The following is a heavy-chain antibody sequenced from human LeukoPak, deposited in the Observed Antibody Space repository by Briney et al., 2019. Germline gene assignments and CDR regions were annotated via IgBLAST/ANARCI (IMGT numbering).Heavy chain of an antibody. Sequence: GSLRLSCAASGFTFSSYWMSWVRQAPGRGLEWVANKKQDGSETYYVDSVKGRFTISRDNAKNSLYLQMNSLRVEDTAVYYCVRAMDYWGQGTLVTVSS. CDR3: VRAMDY. V-gene: IGHV3-7*03. CDR1: GFTFSSYW. CDR2: KKQDGSET. J-gene: IGHJ4*02.